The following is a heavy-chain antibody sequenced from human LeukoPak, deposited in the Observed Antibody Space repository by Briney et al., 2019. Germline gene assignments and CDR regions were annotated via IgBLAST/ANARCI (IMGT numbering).Heavy chain of an antibody. J-gene: IGHJ4*02. CDR2: IKSKTDGGTT. D-gene: IGHD5-12*01. CDR3: AREGRVSGYDFDS. CDR1: GFTFSNAW. V-gene: IGHV3-15*05. Sequence: GGSLRLSCAASGFTFSNAWMSWVRQAPGKGLEWVGRIKSKTDGGTTDYAAPVKGRFTISRDDSKNTLYLQMNSLGVEGTAVYYCAREGRVSGYDFDSWGQGTLVTVSS.